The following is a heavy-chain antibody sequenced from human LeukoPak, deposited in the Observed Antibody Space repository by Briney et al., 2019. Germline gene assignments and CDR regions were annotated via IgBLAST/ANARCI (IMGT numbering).Heavy chain of an antibody. J-gene: IGHJ4*02. V-gene: IGHV3-53*01. Sequence: GGSLRLSCAASGFTVSSNYMSWVRQAPGKGLEWVSVIYSGGSTYYADSVKGRFTISRDNSKNTLYLQMNSLRAGDTAVYYCARSRRIVGKFDYWGQGTLVTVSS. CDR2: IYSGGST. D-gene: IGHD3-22*01. CDR1: GFTVSSNY. CDR3: ARSRRIVGKFDY.